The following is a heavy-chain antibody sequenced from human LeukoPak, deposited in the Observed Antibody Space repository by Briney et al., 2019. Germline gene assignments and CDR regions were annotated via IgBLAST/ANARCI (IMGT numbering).Heavy chain of an antibody. CDR1: GFTFSSYA. Sequence: GRSLRLSCAASGFTFSSYAMSWVRQAPGKGLEWVSAISGSGGSTYYADSVKGRFTISRDNSKNTLYLQMNSLRAEDTAVYYCAKAPVLRYFVDATPSGLFDYWGQGTLVTVSS. D-gene: IGHD3-9*01. CDR2: ISGSGGST. V-gene: IGHV3-23*01. J-gene: IGHJ4*02. CDR3: AKAPVLRYFVDATPSGLFDY.